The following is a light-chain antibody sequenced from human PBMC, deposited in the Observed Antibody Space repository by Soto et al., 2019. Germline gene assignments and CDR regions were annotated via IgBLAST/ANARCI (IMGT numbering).Light chain of an antibody. V-gene: IGKV3-11*01. CDR1: QSVSKY. CDR3: QQRSNWPPIT. CDR2: DAS. Sequence: EIVLTQSPATLSLSPGERATLSCRASQSVSKYLAWYQQKPGQAPRLLIYDASNRATGLPARFSGSGSGTDFTLTISSLEPEDFAVYYCQQRSNWPPITFGQGTRLESK. J-gene: IGKJ5*01.